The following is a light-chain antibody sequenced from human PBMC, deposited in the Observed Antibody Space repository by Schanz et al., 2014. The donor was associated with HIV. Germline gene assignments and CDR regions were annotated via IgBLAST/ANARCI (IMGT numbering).Light chain of an antibody. CDR2: EVA. CDR3: SSYTSTSTRI. J-gene: IGLJ2*01. CDR1: SSDVGGYNH. V-gene: IGLV2-14*03. Sequence: QSVLTQPASVSGSPGQSITISCTGTSSDVGGYNHVSWYQQHPGEAPKVIMYEVANRPSGVSNRFSGSKSGNTASLTVSGLQAEDEADYYCSSYTSTSTRIFGGGTKLTVL.